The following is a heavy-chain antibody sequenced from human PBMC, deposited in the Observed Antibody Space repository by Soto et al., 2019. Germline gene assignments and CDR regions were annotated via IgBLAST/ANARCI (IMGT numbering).Heavy chain of an antibody. CDR1: GFTFSSFA. CDR3: ANGAATVPSSRFYYAMDV. Sequence: GGSLRLSCAASGFTFSSFAMTWVRQAPGEGLEWVSSISGSGSTTYYADSVKGRFTISRDNSKNTVYLQMTSLRVEDTAVYYCANGAATVPSSRFYYAMDVWGQGTTVTVSS. CDR2: ISGSGSTT. J-gene: IGHJ6*02. V-gene: IGHV3-23*01. D-gene: IGHD2-15*01.